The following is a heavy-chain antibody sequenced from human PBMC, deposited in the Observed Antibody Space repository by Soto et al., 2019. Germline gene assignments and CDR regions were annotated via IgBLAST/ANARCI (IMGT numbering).Heavy chain of an antibody. Sequence: SETLSLTCAVYGGSFSGYYWSWIRPPPGKGLEWIGEINHSGSTNYNPSLKSRVTISVDTSKNQFSLKLSSVTAADTAVYYCARGRAGAYYYYYGMDVWGQGTTVTVSS. CDR3: ARGRAGAYYYYYGMDV. J-gene: IGHJ6*02. D-gene: IGHD6-19*01. CDR1: GGSFSGYY. CDR2: INHSGST. V-gene: IGHV4-34*01.